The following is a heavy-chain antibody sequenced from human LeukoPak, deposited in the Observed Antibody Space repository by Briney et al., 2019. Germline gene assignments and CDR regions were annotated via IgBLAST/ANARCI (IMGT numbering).Heavy chain of an antibody. CDR1: GFTFSTYG. CDR3: VKDRRDIEVVSGGPNYYYYMDV. CDR2: FWYDGSNK. Sequence: PGGSLRLSCAASGFTFSTYGLHWVRQAPGKGLEWVAAFWYDGSNKFYADSVKGRFTISRDNSKNKLYLQMNSLRAEDTAVYYCVKDRRDIEVVSGGPNYYYYMDVWGKGTTVTVSS. V-gene: IGHV3-33*06. D-gene: IGHD2-2*01. J-gene: IGHJ6*03.